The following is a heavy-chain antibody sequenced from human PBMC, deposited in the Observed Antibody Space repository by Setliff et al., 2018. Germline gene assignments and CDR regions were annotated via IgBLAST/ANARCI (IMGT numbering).Heavy chain of an antibody. J-gene: IGHJ3*02. Sequence: GGSLRLSCAASGFTFSDHSMNWVRQAPGEGLGWVSSSSTTGRYTFYADSVEGRFTVPRDNAKNSLYLEMNSLRADDTAVYYCARGGGGHIVVAAFDFDIWGQGTKVTVSS. D-gene: IGHD2-21*01. CDR3: ARGGGGHIVVAAFDFDI. V-gene: IGHV3-21*01. CDR2: SSTTGRYT. CDR1: GFTFSDHS.